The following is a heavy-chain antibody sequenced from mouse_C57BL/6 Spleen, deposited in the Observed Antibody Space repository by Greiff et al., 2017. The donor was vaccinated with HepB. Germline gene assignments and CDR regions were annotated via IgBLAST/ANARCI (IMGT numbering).Heavy chain of an antibody. D-gene: IGHD1-1*01. CDR2: ISNLAYSI. CDR3: ARHDYGSSYAMDY. J-gene: IGHJ4*01. Sequence: EVMLVESGGGLVQPGGSLKLSCAASGFTFSDYGMAWVRQAPRKGPEWVAFISNLAYSIYYADTVTGRFTISRENAKNTLYLEMSSLRAEDTAMDYCARHDYGSSYAMDYWGEGTSVTVSS. V-gene: IGHV5-15*04. CDR1: GFTFSDYG.